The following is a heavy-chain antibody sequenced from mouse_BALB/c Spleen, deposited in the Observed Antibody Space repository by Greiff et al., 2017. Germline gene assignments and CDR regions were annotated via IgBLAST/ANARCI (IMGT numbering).Heavy chain of an antibody. Sequence: QVQLKESGPELVKPGASVKISCKASGYAFSSSWMNWVKQRPGQGLEWIGRIYPGDGDTNYNGKFKGKATLTADKSSSTAYMQLSSLTSVDSAVYFCARPTGDYAMDYWGQGTSVTVSS. CDR3: ARPTGDYAMDY. J-gene: IGHJ4*01. D-gene: IGHD4-1*02. CDR1: GYAFSSSW. CDR2: IYPGDGDT. V-gene: IGHV1-82*01.